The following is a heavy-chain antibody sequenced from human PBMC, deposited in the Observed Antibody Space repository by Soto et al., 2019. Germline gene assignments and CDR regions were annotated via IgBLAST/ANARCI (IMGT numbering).Heavy chain of an antibody. V-gene: IGHV3-48*02. Sequence: EVHLVESGGGLVQPGGSLRLSCAASGFTFSSYSLNWVRQAPGKGLEWVSYITSSGTTVYYADSVRGRFTISRDNAKNSLYLQMNSLRDDYTAVYYCARGSSNWAYYFDFWGQGTLVTVSS. CDR3: ARGSSNWAYYFDF. J-gene: IGHJ4*02. CDR1: GFTFSSYS. CDR2: ITSSGTTV. D-gene: IGHD6-13*01.